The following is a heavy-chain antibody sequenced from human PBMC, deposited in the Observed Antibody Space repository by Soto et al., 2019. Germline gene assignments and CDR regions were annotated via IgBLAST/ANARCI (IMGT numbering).Heavy chain of an antibody. CDR3: VRGLYDVLTGYYSSNWFDP. D-gene: IGHD3-9*01. V-gene: IGHV3-23*01. Sequence: PGGSLRLSCAASGFTFVDFGMSWVRQAPGKGLEWVSAISGSGGSTDHADSVKGRFTVSRDNSKKTLHLQMNSLRAEDTAVYYCVRGLYDVLTGYYSSNWFDPWGQGTLVTVSS. CDR2: ISGSGGST. J-gene: IGHJ5*02. CDR1: GFTFVDFG.